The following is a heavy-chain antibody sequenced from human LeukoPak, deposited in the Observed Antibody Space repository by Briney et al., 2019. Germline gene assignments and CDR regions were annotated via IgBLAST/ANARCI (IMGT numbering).Heavy chain of an antibody. D-gene: IGHD6-6*01. J-gene: IGHJ4*02. CDR1: GFTFSSYS. CDR3: ARGPNSNWSGLDF. V-gene: IGHV3-21*01. Sequence: GGSLRLSCAASGFTFSSYSMNWVRQAPGKGLEWVSSISSSSTYIYYADSVKGRFTVSRDNAKNTLYLQVNNLRAEDTAVYYCARGPNSNWSGLDFWGQGTLLTVSS. CDR2: ISSSSTYI.